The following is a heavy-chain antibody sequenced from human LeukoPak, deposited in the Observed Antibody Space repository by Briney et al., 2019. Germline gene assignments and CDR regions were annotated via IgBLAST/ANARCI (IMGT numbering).Heavy chain of an antibody. D-gene: IGHD4/OR15-4a*01. CDR3: ARVSSVPTPRALDY. Sequence: PGGSLRLSCAASGFTFSTYSMNWLRQAPGKGPEWVSSISGSSNYIFYADSVKGRFTVSRDNARNSLFLQMNSLRAEDTAVYYCARVSSVPTPRALDYWGQGTLVTVSS. V-gene: IGHV3-21*01. CDR2: ISGSSNYI. CDR1: GFTFSTYS. J-gene: IGHJ4*02.